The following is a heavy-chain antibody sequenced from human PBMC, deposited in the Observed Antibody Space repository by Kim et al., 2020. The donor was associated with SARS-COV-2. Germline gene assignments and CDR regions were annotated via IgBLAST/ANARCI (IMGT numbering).Heavy chain of an antibody. CDR3: AKDDVGYYGSGSYPG. CDR2: ISGSGGST. CDR1: GFTFSSYA. V-gene: IGHV3-23*01. D-gene: IGHD3-10*01. J-gene: IGHJ4*02. Sequence: GGSLRLSCAASGFTFSSYAMSWVRQAPGKGLEWVSAISGSGGSTYYADSVKGRFTISRDNSKNTLYLQMNSLRAEDTAVYYCAKDDVGYYGSGSYPGWGQGTLVTVSS.